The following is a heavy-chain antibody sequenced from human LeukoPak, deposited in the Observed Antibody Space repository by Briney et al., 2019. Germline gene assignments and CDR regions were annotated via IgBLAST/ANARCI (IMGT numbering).Heavy chain of an antibody. Sequence: SETLSLTRAVYGGSFSGYYWSWIRQPPGKGLEWIGEINHSGSTNYNPSLKSRVTISVDTSKNQFSLKLSSVTAADTAVYYCARDLGYCSGGSCSDFDYWGQGTLVTVSS. CDR2: INHSGST. CDR3: ARDLGYCSGGSCSDFDY. J-gene: IGHJ4*02. D-gene: IGHD2-15*01. CDR1: GGSFSGYY. V-gene: IGHV4-34*01.